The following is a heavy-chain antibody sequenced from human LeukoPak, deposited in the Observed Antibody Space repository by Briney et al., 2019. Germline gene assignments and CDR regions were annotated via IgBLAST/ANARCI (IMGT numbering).Heavy chain of an antibody. Sequence: PGGSLRLSCAASGFTFSSCAMSWVRQAPGKGLEWVSAISGSGGSTYYADSVKGRFTISRDNSKNTLYLQMNGLRVEDTAVYYCVREGPRGLAFDIWGQGTMVTVSS. J-gene: IGHJ3*02. CDR2: ISGSGGST. CDR3: VREGPRGLAFDI. V-gene: IGHV3-23*01. CDR1: GFTFSSCA.